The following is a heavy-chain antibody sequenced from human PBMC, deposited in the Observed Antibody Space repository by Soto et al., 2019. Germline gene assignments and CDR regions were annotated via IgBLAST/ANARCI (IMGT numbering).Heavy chain of an antibody. CDR1: GFAFDRFA. V-gene: IGHV3-23*01. D-gene: IGHD3-9*01. J-gene: IGHJ4*02. CDR2: ISYSGGSR. Sequence: EVKLLESGGGLVQPGGSLRLSCTASGFAFDRFAMNWVRQAPGKGLQWVSSISYSGGSRYYADSVKGRFTVSRDNSKKTLFLLINNLRAEDTAVYYCAKATDTEYYDIDYWGQGTLVTVAS. CDR3: AKATDTEYYDIDY.